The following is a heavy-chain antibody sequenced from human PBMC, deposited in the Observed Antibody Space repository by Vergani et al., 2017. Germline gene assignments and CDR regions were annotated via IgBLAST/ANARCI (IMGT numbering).Heavy chain of an antibody. V-gene: IGHV3-23*01. CDR1: GFTFSSYA. CDR3: AKDMIVDDRYFQH. J-gene: IGHJ1*01. D-gene: IGHD3-22*01. Sequence: EVQLLESGGGLVQPGGSLRLSCAASGFTFSSYAMSLVRQAPGKGLEWVSAISGSGGSTYYADSVKGRFTISRDNSKNTLYLQMNSLRAEDTAVYYCAKDMIVDDRYFQHWGQGTLVTVSS. CDR2: ISGSGGST.